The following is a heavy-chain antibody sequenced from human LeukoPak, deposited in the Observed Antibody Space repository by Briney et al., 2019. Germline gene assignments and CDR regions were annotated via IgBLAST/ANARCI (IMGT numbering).Heavy chain of an antibody. CDR2: ISASGSSR. V-gene: IGHV3-21*01. Sequence: GGSLRLSCAASGFAFSSYSMNWVRQAPGKGLEWVSSISASGSSRFYADSVKGRFTISRDNSQNSLYLQMNNLRAEDTAVYYCVREPHAVQDLDYWGQGTLVTVSS. CDR1: GFAFSSYS. CDR3: VREPHAVQDLDY. J-gene: IGHJ4*02.